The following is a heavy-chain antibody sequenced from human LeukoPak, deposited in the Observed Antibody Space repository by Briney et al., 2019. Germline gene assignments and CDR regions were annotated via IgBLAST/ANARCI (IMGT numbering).Heavy chain of an antibody. Sequence: PGGSLRLSCSASGFNFSNHAMHWVRQVPGKGLEYVSHISTDGDRTSYPDSVKARFTISRDNSKNILYLQMRSLKAEDTALYYCVTHMGVVRWTDYWGQGTQVTVS. CDR3: VTHMGVVRWTDY. D-gene: IGHD2-15*01. V-gene: IGHV3-64D*09. CDR2: ISTDGDRT. J-gene: IGHJ4*02. CDR1: GFNFSNHA.